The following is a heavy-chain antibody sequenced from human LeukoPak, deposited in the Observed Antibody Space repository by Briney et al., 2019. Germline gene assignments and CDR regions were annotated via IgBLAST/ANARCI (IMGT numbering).Heavy chain of an antibody. Sequence: GGPLRLSCAASGFTFSSYAMSWVRQAPGKGLEWVSAISGSGGSTYYADSVKGRFTISRDNSKNTLYLQMNSLRAEDTAVYYCAKDRYQLPLFNWFDPWGQGTLVTVSS. CDR3: AKDRYQLPLFNWFDP. CDR2: ISGSGGST. CDR1: GFTFSSYA. V-gene: IGHV3-23*01. J-gene: IGHJ5*02. D-gene: IGHD2-2*01.